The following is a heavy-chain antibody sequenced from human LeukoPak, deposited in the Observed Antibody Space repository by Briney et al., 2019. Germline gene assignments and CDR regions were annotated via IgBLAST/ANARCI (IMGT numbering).Heavy chain of an antibody. CDR1: GIIFSSYW. J-gene: IGHJ4*02. CDR3: ARYPSGYDRGFDY. Sequence: GGSLRLSCAASGIIFSSYWMNWVRQAPGKGLEWVANINQDGSEKNYVDSVKGRFTISRDNAKNSLYLQMNSLRAEDTAVYYCARYPSGYDRGFDYWGQGTLVTVSS. V-gene: IGHV3-7*04. D-gene: IGHD5-12*01. CDR2: INQDGSEK.